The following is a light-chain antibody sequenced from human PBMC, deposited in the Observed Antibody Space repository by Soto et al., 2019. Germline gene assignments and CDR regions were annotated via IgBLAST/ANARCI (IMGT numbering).Light chain of an antibody. CDR1: SRDVGASDY. CDR2: EVN. CDR3: LSHSGSSNV. V-gene: IGLV2-8*01. J-gene: IGLJ1*01. Sequence: QSALTQPPSASGSPGQSVAISCTGTSRDVGASDYVSWYQQHSGKAPKLLLYEVNKRPSGVPDRFSASKSGNTASLTVSALQADDEADYYCLSHSGSSNVLGTGTKLTVL.